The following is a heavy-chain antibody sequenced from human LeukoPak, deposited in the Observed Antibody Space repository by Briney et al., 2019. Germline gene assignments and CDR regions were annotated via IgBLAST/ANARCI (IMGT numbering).Heavy chain of an antibody. V-gene: IGHV1-18*01. CDR1: GYTFTSYG. CDR2: ISAYNGNT. CDR3: ASGALRYFDWLYGMDV. Sequence: ASVKVSCKASGYTFTSYGISWVRQAPGQGLEWMGWISAYNGNTNYAQKLQGRVTMTTDTCTSTAYMELRSLSSDDTAVYSCASGALRYFDWLYGMDVWGQGTTVTVSS. J-gene: IGHJ6*02. D-gene: IGHD3-9*01.